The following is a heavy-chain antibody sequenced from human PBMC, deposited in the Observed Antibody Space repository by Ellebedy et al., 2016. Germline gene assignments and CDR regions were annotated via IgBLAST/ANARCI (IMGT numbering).Heavy chain of an antibody. D-gene: IGHD2-8*01. J-gene: IGHJ4*02. CDR2: ISGSGGST. CDR3: ANLRGWSLDRDIDY. CDR1: GFTFSSYA. Sequence: GGSLRLSCAASGFTFSSYAMSWVRQAPGKGLEWVSAISGSGGSTYYADSVKGRFTISRDNSKNTLYLQMNSLRAEDAAVYYCANLRGWSLDRDIDYWGQGTLVTVSS. V-gene: IGHV3-23*01.